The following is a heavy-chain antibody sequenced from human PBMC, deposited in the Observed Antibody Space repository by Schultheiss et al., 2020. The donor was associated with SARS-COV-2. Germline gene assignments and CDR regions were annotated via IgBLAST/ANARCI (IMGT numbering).Heavy chain of an antibody. CDR1: GGSISSGGYY. D-gene: IGHD3-16*01. CDR2: IYYSGST. CDR3: ARGGGAPFFDY. Sequence: SETLSLTCTVSGGSISSGGYYWSWIRQHPGKGLEWIGYIYYSGSTNYNPSLKSRVTISVDTSKNQFSLKLSSVTAADTAVYYCARGGGAPFFDYWGQGTLVTVSS. J-gene: IGHJ4*02. V-gene: IGHV4-61*08.